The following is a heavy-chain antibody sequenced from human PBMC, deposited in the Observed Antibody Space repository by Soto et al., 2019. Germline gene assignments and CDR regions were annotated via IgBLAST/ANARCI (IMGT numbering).Heavy chain of an antibody. CDR1: GFTFSSYR. V-gene: IGHV3-21*01. D-gene: IGHD3-10*01. J-gene: IGHJ4*02. CDR3: ARDPDPQCFGESYLDY. CDR2: ISSSSSYI. Sequence: GGSLRLSCAASGFTFSSYRMNWVRQAPGKGLEWVSSISSSSSYIYYADSVKGRFTISRDNAKNSLYLQMNSLRAEDTAVYYCARDPDPQCFGESYLDYWGQRTLVTVSS.